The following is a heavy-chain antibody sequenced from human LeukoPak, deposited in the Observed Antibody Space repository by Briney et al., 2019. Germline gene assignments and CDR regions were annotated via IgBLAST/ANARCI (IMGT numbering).Heavy chain of an antibody. CDR2: IYYSGST. CDR1: GGSISSSSYY. J-gene: IGHJ4*02. Sequence: NPSETLSLTCTVSGGSISSSSYYWGWIRQPPGKGLEWIGSIYYSGSTYYNPSLKSRVTISVDTSKNQFSLKLSSVTAADTAVYYCARTATRIPYYFDYWGQGTLVTVSS. V-gene: IGHV4-39*07. D-gene: IGHD2-15*01. CDR3: ARTATRIPYYFDY.